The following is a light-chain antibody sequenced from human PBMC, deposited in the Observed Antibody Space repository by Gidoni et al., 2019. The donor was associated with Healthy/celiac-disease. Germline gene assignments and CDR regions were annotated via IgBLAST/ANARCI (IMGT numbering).Light chain of an antibody. V-gene: IGLV2-14*01. Sequence: QSAPTQPDSVSGSPGQSITISCPGTRSDVGGYNYVSWYQQHPGKAPKRMIYDVSNRPSWVSNRFSGSKSGNTASLITSGLQAADEADYYCSSYTSSSSLEGVFGGGTKLTVL. CDR1: RSDVGGYNY. J-gene: IGLJ3*02. CDR2: DVS. CDR3: SSYTSSSSLEGV.